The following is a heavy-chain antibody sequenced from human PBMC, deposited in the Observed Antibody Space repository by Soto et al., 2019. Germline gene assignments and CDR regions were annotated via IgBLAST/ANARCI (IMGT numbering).Heavy chain of an antibody. V-gene: IGHV4-59*01. D-gene: IGHD3-10*01. Sequence: LETLSLTCTVSGGSINNYYWSWIRQPPGKGLEWIGYIYYSGSIKYNPSLKSRVTLSVDTSKNQFSLKVSSVTAADTAVYYCARSGLVWFGELVYAMDVWGQGTTVTVSS. CDR2: IYYSGSI. J-gene: IGHJ6*02. CDR3: ARSGLVWFGELVYAMDV. CDR1: GGSINNYY.